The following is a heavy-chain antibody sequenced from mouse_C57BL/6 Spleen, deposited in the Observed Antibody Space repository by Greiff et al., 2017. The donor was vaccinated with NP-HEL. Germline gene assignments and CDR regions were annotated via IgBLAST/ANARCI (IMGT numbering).Heavy chain of an antibody. D-gene: IGHD2-12*01. CDR1: GYTFTDYY. CDR2: INPNNGGT. J-gene: IGHJ1*03. CDR3: ARTDSPRYFDV. V-gene: IGHV1-26*01. Sequence: EVQLQQSGPELVKPGASVKISCKASGYTFTDYYMNWVKQSHGKSLEWIGDINPNNGGTSYNQKFKGKATLTVDKSSSTAYMELRSLTSEDSAVYYCARTDSPRYFDVWGTGTTVTVSS.